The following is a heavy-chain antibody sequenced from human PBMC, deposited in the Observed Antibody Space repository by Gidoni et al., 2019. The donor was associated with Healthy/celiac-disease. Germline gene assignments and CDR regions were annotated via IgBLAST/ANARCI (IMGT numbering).Heavy chain of an antibody. CDR1: GFTFSSYS. V-gene: IGHV3-21*01. Sequence: EVQLVESGGGLVKPGGSLRLSGAASGFTFSSYSMNWVRQAPGKGLEWVSSISSSSRYIYYADSVKGRFTISRDNAKNSLYLQMNSLRAEDTAVYYCARALSGSEDYWGQGTLFTVSS. CDR2: ISSSSRYI. D-gene: IGHD1-26*01. J-gene: IGHJ4*02. CDR3: ARALSGSEDY.